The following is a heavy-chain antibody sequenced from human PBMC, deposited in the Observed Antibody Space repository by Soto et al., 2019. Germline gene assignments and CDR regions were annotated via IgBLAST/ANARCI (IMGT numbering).Heavy chain of an antibody. CDR3: ARVGIAAAGTLFFFDY. Sequence: QVQLQESGPGLVKPSETLSLTCTVSGGSISSYYWSWIRQPPGKGLECIGYIYYSGSTSYNPSLKSRVTISVDTSKNQFSLKLSSVTAADTAVYYCARVGIAAAGTLFFFDYWGQGTLVTVSS. CDR1: GGSISSYY. CDR2: IYYSGST. J-gene: IGHJ4*02. V-gene: IGHV4-59*01. D-gene: IGHD6-13*01.